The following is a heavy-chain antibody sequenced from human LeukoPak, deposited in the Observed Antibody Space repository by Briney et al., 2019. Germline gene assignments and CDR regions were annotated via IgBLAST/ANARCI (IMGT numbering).Heavy chain of an antibody. CDR2: IYYSGST. Sequence: SETLSLTCTVSGGSISSYYWSWIRQPPGKGLEWIGYIYYSGSTNYNPSLKSRVTISVDTSKNQFSLKLSSVTAADTAVYYCTRNRLEMATTPVFEYWGQGILVTVSS. D-gene: IGHD5-24*01. CDR1: GGSISSYY. V-gene: IGHV4-59*01. J-gene: IGHJ4*02. CDR3: TRNRLEMATTPVFEY.